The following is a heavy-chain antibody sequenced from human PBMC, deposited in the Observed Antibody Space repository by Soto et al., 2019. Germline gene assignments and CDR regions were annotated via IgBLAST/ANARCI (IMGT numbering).Heavy chain of an antibody. Sequence: QVQLVESGGGVVQPGRSLRLSCAASGFTFSSYGMHWVRQAPGKGLEWVAVISYDGSNKYYADSVKGRFTISRDNSKNQLYLQLNSLRAEDAAVDYCARGVADIVVVPAAYAAFDIWGQGTMVTVSS. CDR3: ARGVADIVVVPAAYAAFDI. J-gene: IGHJ3*02. V-gene: IGHV3-30*03. D-gene: IGHD2-2*01. CDR1: GFTFSSYG. CDR2: ISYDGSNK.